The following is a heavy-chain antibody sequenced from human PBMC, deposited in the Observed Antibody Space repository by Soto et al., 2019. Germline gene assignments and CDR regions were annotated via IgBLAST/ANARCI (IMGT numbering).Heavy chain of an antibody. CDR1: GFTFSSYD. CDR2: ISGSGGST. D-gene: IGHD6-19*01. V-gene: IGHV3-23*01. J-gene: IGHJ4*02. Sequence: GGSLRLSCTASGFTFSSYDISWARQAPGKGLEWVSVISGSGGSTYYADSVKGRFTVSRDNSKNTLYLQMNSLRAEDTAVYYCAKSSGYSSAWAFDYWGQGTLVTVSS. CDR3: AKSSGYSSAWAFDY.